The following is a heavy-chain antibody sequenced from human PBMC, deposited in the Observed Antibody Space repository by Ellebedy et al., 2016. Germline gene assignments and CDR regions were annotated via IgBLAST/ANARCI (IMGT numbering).Heavy chain of an antibody. V-gene: IGHV3-53*05. CDR3: ARDRDTTGDFSWFDP. CDR2: IYAGGST. CDR1: GFSVSSNY. Sequence: GESLKISCVVSGFSVSSNYLSWVRQAPGKGLEWVSVIYAGGSTFYADSVKGRFTISRDNSKNTLYLQMNSLRPEDTAVYYCARDRDTTGDFSWFDPWGQGTLVTVSS. D-gene: IGHD2/OR15-2a*01. J-gene: IGHJ5*02.